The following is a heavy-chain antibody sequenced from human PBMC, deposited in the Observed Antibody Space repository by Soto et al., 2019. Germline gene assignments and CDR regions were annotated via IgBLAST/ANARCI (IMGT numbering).Heavy chain of an antibody. Sequence: QVQLVQSGAEVKKPGSSVKVSCKASGGTFSSYAISWVRQAPGQGLEWMGGIIPIFGTANYAQKFQGRVTITADESTSTAYMELSSLRSEDTAVYYCARATMVRGVAPGYYYGMDVWGQGTTVTVSS. CDR3: ARATMVRGVAPGYYYGMDV. CDR1: GGTFSSYA. J-gene: IGHJ6*02. D-gene: IGHD3-10*01. CDR2: IIPIFGTA. V-gene: IGHV1-69*01.